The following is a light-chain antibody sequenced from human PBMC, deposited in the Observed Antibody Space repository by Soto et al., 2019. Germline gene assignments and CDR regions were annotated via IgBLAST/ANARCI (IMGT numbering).Light chain of an antibody. V-gene: IGKV1D-16*01. Sequence: DVQMTQSPSSLSASVGERVTITCRASQDINSYLAWYQQKPGNDPKSLIYAASSLQTVVPSRFSGSESETDFTLTITNLQPEDSATYYCQQYNICPLSFGGGTKVEIK. J-gene: IGKJ4*01. CDR1: QDINSY. CDR3: QQYNICPLS. CDR2: AAS.